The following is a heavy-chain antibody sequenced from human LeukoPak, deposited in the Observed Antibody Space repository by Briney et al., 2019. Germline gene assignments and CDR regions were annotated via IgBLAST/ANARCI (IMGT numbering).Heavy chain of an antibody. D-gene: IGHD6-19*01. CDR3: ARSDYSSGWYYFDY. V-gene: IGHV3-30*04. Sequence: PGGSLRLSCAASGFTFSSYAMHWVRQAPGKGLEWVAVISYDGSNKYYADSVKGRFTISRDNSKNTLYLQMNGLRAEDTAVYYCARSDYSSGWYYFDYWGQGTLVTVSS. CDR1: GFTFSSYA. CDR2: ISYDGSNK. J-gene: IGHJ4*02.